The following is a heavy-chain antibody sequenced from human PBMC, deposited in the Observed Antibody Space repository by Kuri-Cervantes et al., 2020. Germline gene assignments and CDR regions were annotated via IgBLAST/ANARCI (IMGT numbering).Heavy chain of an antibody. D-gene: IGHD3-16*02. CDR1: GYTFTSYY. Sequence: ASVKVSCKASGYTFTSYYMHWVRQAPGQGLEWMGIINPSGGSTSYAQKFQGRVTMTRNTSISTAYMEPSSLRSEDAAVYYCARAIGMGTYYYYGMDVWGQGTTVTVSS. CDR3: ARAIGMGTYYYYGMDV. J-gene: IGHJ6*02. CDR2: INPSGGST. V-gene: IGHV1-46*01.